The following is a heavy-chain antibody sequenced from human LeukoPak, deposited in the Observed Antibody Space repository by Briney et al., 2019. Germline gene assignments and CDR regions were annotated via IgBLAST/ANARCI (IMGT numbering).Heavy chain of an antibody. V-gene: IGHV3-21*01. D-gene: IGHD4-11*01. CDR3: ARTDYREDWFDP. CDR2: ISSSSSYI. CDR1: GFTFSSYS. Sequence: GGSLRLSCAASGFTFSSYSMNWVRQAPGKGLEWVSSISSSSSYIYYADSVKGRSTISRDNAKNSLYLQMNSLRAEDTAVYYCARTDYREDWFDPWGQGTLVTVSS. J-gene: IGHJ5*02.